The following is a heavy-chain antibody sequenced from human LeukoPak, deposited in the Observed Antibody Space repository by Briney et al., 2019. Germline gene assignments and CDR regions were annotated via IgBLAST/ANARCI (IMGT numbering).Heavy chain of an antibody. Sequence: LSLTCAVYGGSFSGYYWSWIRQPPGKGLEWVAVISYDGSNKYYADSVKGRFTISRDNSKNTLYLQMNSLRAEDAAVYYCAREIAVADFDYWGQGTLVTVSS. V-gene: IGHV3-30*03. CDR2: ISYDGSNK. CDR1: GGSFSGYY. CDR3: AREIAVADFDY. D-gene: IGHD6-19*01. J-gene: IGHJ4*02.